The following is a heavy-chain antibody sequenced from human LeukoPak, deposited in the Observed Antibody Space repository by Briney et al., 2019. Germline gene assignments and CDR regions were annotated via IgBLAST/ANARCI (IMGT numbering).Heavy chain of an antibody. CDR3: ARWYYDSSGYRYFDY. CDR2: IDYSGNT. D-gene: IGHD3-22*01. Sequence: PSETLSLTCTVSGVSISSYYWTWIRQPPGKGLEWIGNIDYSGNTKYNPSPKSRVTISVDTSKNQFSLKLSSVTAADTAVYYCARWYYDSSGYRYFDYWGQGTLVTVSS. J-gene: IGHJ4*02. CDR1: GVSISSYY. V-gene: IGHV4-59*01.